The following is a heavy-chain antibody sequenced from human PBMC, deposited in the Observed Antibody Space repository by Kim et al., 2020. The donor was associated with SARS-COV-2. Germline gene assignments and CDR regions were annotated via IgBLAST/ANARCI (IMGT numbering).Heavy chain of an antibody. CDR1: GFTFSSYG. CDR3: ARDGYGSVSYYFDY. Sequence: GGSLRLSCAASGFTFSSYGMHWVRQAPGKGLEWVAVISYDGSNKYYADTMKGRFTISRDNSKNTLYLRMNSLRAEDTAVYYCARDGYGSVSYYFDYWGQGTLFTVSS. J-gene: IGHJ4*02. CDR2: ISYDGSNK. D-gene: IGHD3-10*01. V-gene: IGHV3-33*05.